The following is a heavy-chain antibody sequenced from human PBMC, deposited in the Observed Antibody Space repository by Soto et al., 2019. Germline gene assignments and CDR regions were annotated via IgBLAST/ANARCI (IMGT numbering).Heavy chain of an antibody. CDR1: GFTLSTAW. D-gene: IGHD6-19*01. J-gene: IGHJ4*02. CDR3: ATWGGTSGWYPFAV. V-gene: IGHV3-15*07. CDR2: IIHKAEGGTA. Sequence: EVQLVESGGGLVKPGGSLRLSCVASGFTLSTAWLSWVRLAPGTGLEWVGRIIHKAEGGTADYAAPVKGRFTISRDDSQSTLYLQMNNLNTDDTAIYYWATWGGTSGWYPFAVWGQGTQDTVSS.